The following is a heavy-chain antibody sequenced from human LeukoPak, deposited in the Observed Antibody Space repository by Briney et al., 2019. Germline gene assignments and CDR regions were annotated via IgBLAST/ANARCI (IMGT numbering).Heavy chain of an antibody. CDR2: INSDGSST. CDR1: GFTFSSNW. CDR3: ASEEYGGNSRKFDY. D-gene: IGHD4-23*01. J-gene: IGHJ4*02. Sequence: PGGSLRLSCAASGFTFSSNWMHWVRQVPGTGLVWVSRINSDGSSTSYADSVKGRFIISRDNAKNTLYLQMNSLRAEDTAVYYCASEEYGGNSRKFDYWGQGTLVTVSS. V-gene: IGHV3-74*01.